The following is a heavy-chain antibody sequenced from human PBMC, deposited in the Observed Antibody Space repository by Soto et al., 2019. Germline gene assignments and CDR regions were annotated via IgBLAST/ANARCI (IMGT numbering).Heavy chain of an antibody. CDR1: GGSFSGYY. Sequence: SETLSLTCAVYGGSFSGYYWSWIRQPPGKGLEWIGEINHSGSTNYNPSLKSRVTISVDTSKNQFSLKLSSVTAADTAVYYCATKGTMVKGQFDYWGQGTLVTVSS. CDR2: INHSGST. D-gene: IGHD3-10*01. J-gene: IGHJ4*02. V-gene: IGHV4-34*01. CDR3: ATKGTMVKGQFDY.